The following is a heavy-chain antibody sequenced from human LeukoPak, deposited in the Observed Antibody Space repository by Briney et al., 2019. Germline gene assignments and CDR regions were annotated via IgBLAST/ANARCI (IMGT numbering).Heavy chain of an antibody. CDR1: GYTFTGYY. Sequence: ASVKVSCKASGYTFTGYYMHWVRQAPGQGLERVGLVNPNNGDTKYAQKFQGRATMTRDTSVSTACMELSRLRSDDTAVYYCARDSRVTNGDYWGQGTLSPSPQ. CDR3: ARDSRVTNGDY. V-gene: IGHV1-2*02. J-gene: IGHJ4*02. CDR2: VNPNNGDT. D-gene: IGHD3-10*01.